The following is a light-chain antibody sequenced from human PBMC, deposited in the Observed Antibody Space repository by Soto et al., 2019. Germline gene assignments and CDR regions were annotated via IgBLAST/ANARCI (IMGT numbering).Light chain of an antibody. V-gene: IGKV3-20*01. CDR1: QGISSNY. J-gene: IGKJ1*01. CDR2: GAS. CDR3: QQYSSSRRT. Sequence: NVLTQSPGTVSLSPGEGATLSCRASQGISSNYLAWYHQRPGHAPRLLIYGASSRATDIPDRFRGSGSGRDFVLNISRLERGDSGVYYCQQYSSSRRTFGQGTKVDIK.